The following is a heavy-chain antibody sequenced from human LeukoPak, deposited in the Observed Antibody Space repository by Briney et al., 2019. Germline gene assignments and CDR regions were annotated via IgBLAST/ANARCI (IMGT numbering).Heavy chain of an antibody. V-gene: IGHV1-18*01. Sequence: ASVKVSCKASGYTFATYGISWFRQAPEQGLEWMGWISGYNGNTNHAQKFQGRVTMTTDTSTSTAYMELRSLRSDDTAVYYCARLYCSGANCYPIYGDPFDYWGQGTLVTVSS. J-gene: IGHJ4*02. CDR3: ARLYCSGANCYPIYGDPFDY. CDR1: GYTFATYG. D-gene: IGHD2-15*01. CDR2: ISGYNGNT.